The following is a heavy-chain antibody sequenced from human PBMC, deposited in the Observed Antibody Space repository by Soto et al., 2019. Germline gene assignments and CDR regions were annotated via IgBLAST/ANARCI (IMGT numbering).Heavy chain of an antibody. D-gene: IGHD6-6*01. CDR2: ISYDGSNK. CDR3: ARGAPLLAQLVDSYYYGMDV. J-gene: IGHJ6*02. CDR1: GFTFSSYA. Sequence: QVQLVESGGGVVQPGRSLRLSCAASGFTFSSYAMHWVRQAPGKGLEWVAVISYDGSNKYYADSVKGRFTLSRDNSKNTLYLQMNSLRAEDTAVYYCARGAPLLAQLVDSYYYGMDVWGQGTTVTVSS. V-gene: IGHV3-30-3*01.